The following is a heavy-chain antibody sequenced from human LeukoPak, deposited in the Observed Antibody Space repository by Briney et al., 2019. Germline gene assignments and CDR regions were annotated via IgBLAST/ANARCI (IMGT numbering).Heavy chain of an antibody. CDR3: ARQFGGGRPRMDV. J-gene: IGHJ6*03. V-gene: IGHV1-69*13. D-gene: IGHD3-10*01. CDR2: IIPIFGTA. Sequence: SVKVSCKASGGTFSSYAISWVRQAPGQGLEWMGGIIPIFGTANYAQKFQGRVTITADESTSTAYMELSSLRSEDTAVYYCARQFGGGRPRMDVWGKGTTVTISS. CDR1: GGTFSSYA.